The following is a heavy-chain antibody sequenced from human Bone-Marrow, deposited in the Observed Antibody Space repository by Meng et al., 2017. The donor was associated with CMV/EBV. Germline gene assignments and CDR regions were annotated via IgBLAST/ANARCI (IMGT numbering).Heavy chain of an antibody. CDR3: ARANNHAMDV. CDR2: ISSSSSYI. D-gene: IGHD1/OR15-1a*01. Sequence: GESLKISCAASGFTFSSYSMNWVRQAPGKGLEWVSSISSSSSYIYYADSVKGRFTISRDNAKNSLYLQMNSLRAEDTAVYYCARANNHAMDVWAQGTTVTVSS. V-gene: IGHV3-21*01. J-gene: IGHJ6*02. CDR1: GFTFSSYS.